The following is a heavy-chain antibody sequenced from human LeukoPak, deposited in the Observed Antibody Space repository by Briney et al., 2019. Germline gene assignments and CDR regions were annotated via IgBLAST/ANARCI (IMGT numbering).Heavy chain of an antibody. Sequence: SVKVSCKASGGTFSSYAISWVRQAPGQGLEWMGGIIPIFGTANYAQKFQGRVTITADKSTSTAYMELSSLRSEDTAVYYCARDPVYSSSWEENWFDPWGQGTLVTVSS. D-gene: IGHD6-13*01. CDR2: IIPIFGTA. V-gene: IGHV1-69*06. J-gene: IGHJ5*02. CDR3: ARDPVYSSSWEENWFDP. CDR1: GGTFSSYA.